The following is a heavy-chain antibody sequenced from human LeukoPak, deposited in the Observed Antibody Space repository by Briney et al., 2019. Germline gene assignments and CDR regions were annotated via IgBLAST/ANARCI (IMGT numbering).Heavy chain of an antibody. CDR3: ARDYDSSAEDYFDY. J-gene: IGHJ4*02. CDR2: ISSSSSTI. V-gene: IGHV3-48*04. Sequence: PGGSLRLSCAASGFTFSSYSMNWVRQAPGKGLEWVSYISSSSSTIYYADSVKGRFTVSRDNAKNSLYLQMSSLRAEDTAVCYCARDYDSSAEDYFDYWGQGTLVTVSS. D-gene: IGHD3-22*01. CDR1: GFTFSSYS.